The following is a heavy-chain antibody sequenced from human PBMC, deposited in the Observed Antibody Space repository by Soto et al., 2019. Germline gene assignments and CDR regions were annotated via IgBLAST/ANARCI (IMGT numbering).Heavy chain of an antibody. J-gene: IGHJ2*01. V-gene: IGHV4-30-2*01. CDR2: IYHSGST. Sequence: SETLSLTCAVSGGSISSGGYSWSWIRQPPGKGLEWIGYIYHSGSTDSNPSLKSRVTISVDTSKNQFSLKLSSVTAADTAVYYCARFNWYFDLWGRGTLVTVSS. CDR3: ARFNWYFDL. CDR1: GGSISSGGYS.